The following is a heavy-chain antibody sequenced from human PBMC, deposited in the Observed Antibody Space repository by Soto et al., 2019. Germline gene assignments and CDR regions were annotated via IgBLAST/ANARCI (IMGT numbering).Heavy chain of an antibody. CDR2: ISGSGGST. D-gene: IGHD6-19*01. V-gene: IGHV3-23*01. CDR3: AKADRSGWYGGYFDY. Sequence: EVQLLESEGGLVQPGGSLRLSCAASGFTFSSYAMSWVRQAPGKGLEWVSAISGSGGSTYYADSVKGRFTISRDNSKNTLYLQMNSLRAEDTAVYYCAKADRSGWYGGYFDYWGQGTLVTVSS. CDR1: GFTFSSYA. J-gene: IGHJ4*02.